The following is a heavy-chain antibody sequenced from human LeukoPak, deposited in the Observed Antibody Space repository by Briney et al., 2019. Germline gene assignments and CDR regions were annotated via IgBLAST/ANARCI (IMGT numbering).Heavy chain of an antibody. CDR2: ISYDGGTT. J-gene: IGHJ3*02. CDR1: GFTFSTSA. CDR3: ANVGSTNWHYAFPI. Sequence: PGGSLRLSCSASGFTFSTSAMTWVRQAPGKGPEWVSFISYDGGTTSYSDSAKGRFTISRDNSKNTLYLQLNSLRAEDTAVYSCANVGSTNWHYAFPIWGQGTTVTVSS. V-gene: IGHV3-23*01. D-gene: IGHD1-26*01.